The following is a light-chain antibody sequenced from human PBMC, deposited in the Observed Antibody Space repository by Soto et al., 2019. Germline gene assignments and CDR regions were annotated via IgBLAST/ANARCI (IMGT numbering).Light chain of an antibody. CDR2: GAS. CDR1: HSVSRY. V-gene: IGKV3-20*01. J-gene: IGKJ1*01. Sequence: IVLTQALPALSFTPGEGATLSCRASHSVSRYLAWHQQKPGQAPRLLIYGASNRATGIPDRFSGSGSGTDFTLTISRLEPEDFAVYSCQQYGSSGTLGQGAKVDIK. CDR3: QQYGSSGT.